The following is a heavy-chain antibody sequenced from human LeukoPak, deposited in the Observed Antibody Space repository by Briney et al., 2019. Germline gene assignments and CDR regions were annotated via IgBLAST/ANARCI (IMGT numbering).Heavy chain of an antibody. V-gene: IGHV1-2*02. CDR2: INPNSGGT. CDR3: ASPDSSGYYYDY. Sequence: ASVKVSCKASGYTFTGYYMHWVRQAPGQGLEWMGWINPNSGGTNYAQKFQGRVTMTRDTSISTAYMALSRLRSDDTAVYYCASPDSSGYYYDYWGQGTLVTVSS. CDR1: GYTFTGYY. D-gene: IGHD3-22*01. J-gene: IGHJ4*02.